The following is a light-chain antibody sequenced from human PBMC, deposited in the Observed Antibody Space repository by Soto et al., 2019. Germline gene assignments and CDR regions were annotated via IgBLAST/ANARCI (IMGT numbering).Light chain of an antibody. J-gene: IGLJ3*02. CDR3: SSFASSNTSV. CDR2: EVT. CDR1: SSDVGAYNY. V-gene: IGLV2-8*01. Sequence: QSALTQPPSASGSPGQSVTISCTGTSSDVGAYNYVSWYQQHAGKAPKLVIYEVTKRPSGVPDRFSASKSANTASLTVSGLQAEYEADYYCSSFASSNTSVFRGGTKLT.